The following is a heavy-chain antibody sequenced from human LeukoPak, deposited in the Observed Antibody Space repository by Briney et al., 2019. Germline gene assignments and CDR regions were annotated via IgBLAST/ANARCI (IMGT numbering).Heavy chain of an antibody. Sequence: SETLSLTCTVSGGSISNYYWSWIRQPPGKGLEWIGYIYYSGSTNYNPSLKSRVTISVDTSKNHFSLKLSSVTAADTAVYYCARRRGGSYGYFDFWGQGYLVTVSS. CDR2: IYYSGST. CDR1: GGSISNYY. CDR3: ARRRGGSYGYFDF. J-gene: IGHJ4*02. V-gene: IGHV4-59*12. D-gene: IGHD3-16*01.